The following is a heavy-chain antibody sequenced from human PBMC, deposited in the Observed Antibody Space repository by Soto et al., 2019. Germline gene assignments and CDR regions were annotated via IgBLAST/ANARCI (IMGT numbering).Heavy chain of an antibody. D-gene: IGHD6-19*01. CDR3: ALCIAVAGTWFDY. CDR1: GGTFSSYA. J-gene: IGHJ4*02. V-gene: IGHV1-69*13. Sequence: SVTVSCKASGGTFSSYAIIWVRQAPGQGLEWMGGIIPIFGTANYAQKFQGRVTVTADESTSTAYMELSSLRSEDTAVYYCALCIAVAGTWFDYWGQGTLVTVSS. CDR2: IIPIFGTA.